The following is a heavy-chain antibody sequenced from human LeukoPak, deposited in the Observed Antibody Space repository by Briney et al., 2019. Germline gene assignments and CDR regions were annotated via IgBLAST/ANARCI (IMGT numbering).Heavy chain of an antibody. CDR3: ARAGDYYVSGSYLGH. CDR1: GGCISSYY. D-gene: IGHD3-10*01. V-gene: IGHV4-59*01. J-gene: IGHJ4*02. CDR2: IYHRGSA. Sequence: SETLTLTCTVSGGCISSYYWTWIRQPPGKGPGWIGYIYHRGSANYNPSLKSRLSISVDMSKNQLSLTLNSVTAADAAVYYCARAGDYYVSGSYLGHWGQGTLVTVSS.